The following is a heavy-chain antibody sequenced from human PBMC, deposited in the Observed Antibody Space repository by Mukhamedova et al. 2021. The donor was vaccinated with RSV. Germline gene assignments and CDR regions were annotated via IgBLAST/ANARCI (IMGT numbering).Heavy chain of an antibody. Sequence: SGTANYSPSLKSRVTMSVDTSKNQLSLDLMSLSAADTAVYYCASGRMPAASNWFGPWGQGTQVTVSS. J-gene: IGHJ5*02. D-gene: IGHD2-2*01. V-gene: IGHV4-4*07. CDR2: SGTA. CDR3: ASGRMPAASNWFGP.